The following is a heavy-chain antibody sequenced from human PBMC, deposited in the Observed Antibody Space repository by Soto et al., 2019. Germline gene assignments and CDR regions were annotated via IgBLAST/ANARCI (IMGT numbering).Heavy chain of an antibody. CDR1: GFTFSSYG. Sequence: GSLRLSCAASGFTFSSYGMHWVRQAPGKGLEWVAVISYDGSNKYYADSVKGRFTISRDNSKNTLYLQMNSLRAEDTAVYYCAKDFRLWQQLVQVAEFFDYWGQGTLVTVSS. J-gene: IGHJ4*02. D-gene: IGHD6-13*01. V-gene: IGHV3-30*18. CDR3: AKDFRLWQQLVQVAEFFDY. CDR2: ISYDGSNK.